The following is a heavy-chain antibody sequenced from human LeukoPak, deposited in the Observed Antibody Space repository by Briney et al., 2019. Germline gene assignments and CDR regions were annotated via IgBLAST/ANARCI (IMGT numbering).Heavy chain of an antibody. CDR1: GGSISSSSYY. CDR3: ARHLRNYYGSGSYGEFGY. D-gene: IGHD3-10*01. CDR2: IYYSGST. J-gene: IGHJ4*02. Sequence: SETLSLTCTVSGGSISSSSYYWGWIRQPPGKGLEWIGSIYYSGSTYYNPSLKSRVTISVDTSKNQFSLKLSSVTAADTAVYYCARHLRNYYGSGSYGEFGYWGQGTLVTVSS. V-gene: IGHV4-39*01.